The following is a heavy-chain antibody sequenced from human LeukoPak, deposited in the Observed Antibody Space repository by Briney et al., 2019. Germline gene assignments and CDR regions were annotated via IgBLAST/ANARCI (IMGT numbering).Heavy chain of an antibody. D-gene: IGHD3-22*01. CDR3: ARDVRDYFDISGKCDY. J-gene: IGHJ4*02. Sequence: GASVKVSCKASGYTFTTYAMHWVRQAPGQRLEWMGWINGGNGNTKYSQEFQGRVTITRDTSTSTAYMELRSLRSDDTAVYYCARDVRDYFDISGKCDYWGQGTLVTVSS. CDR2: INGGNGNT. CDR1: GYTFTTYA. V-gene: IGHV1-3*01.